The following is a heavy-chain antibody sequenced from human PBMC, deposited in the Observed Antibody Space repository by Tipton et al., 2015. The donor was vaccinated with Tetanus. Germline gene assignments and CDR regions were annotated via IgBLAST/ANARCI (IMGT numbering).Heavy chain of an antibody. D-gene: IGHD3-10*01. Sequence: GSLRLSCAASEFTFSSYAMSWVRQAPGEGLEWVSGISGRGGSTYNADSVKGRFTISRNNSKNTLYLQMNSLRAEDTAVYYCAKDRRGDCRRNFDFWGQGTLVTVAS. J-gene: IGHJ4*02. CDR1: EFTFSSYA. V-gene: IGHV3-23*01. CDR3: AKDRRGDCRRNFDF. CDR2: ISGRGGST.